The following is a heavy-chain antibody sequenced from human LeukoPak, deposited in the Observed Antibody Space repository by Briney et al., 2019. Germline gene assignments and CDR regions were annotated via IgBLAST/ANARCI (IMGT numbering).Heavy chain of an antibody. Sequence: GGSLRLSCAASGFTFSSYWMHWVRQAPGKGLVWVSRINSDGSSTSYADSVKGRFTISGDNAKNTLYLQMNSLRAEDTAVYYCAKGSGSGSYYQSDYWGQGTLVTVSS. CDR3: AKGSGSGSYYQSDY. V-gene: IGHV3-74*01. CDR2: INSDGSST. J-gene: IGHJ4*02. CDR1: GFTFSSYW. D-gene: IGHD3-10*01.